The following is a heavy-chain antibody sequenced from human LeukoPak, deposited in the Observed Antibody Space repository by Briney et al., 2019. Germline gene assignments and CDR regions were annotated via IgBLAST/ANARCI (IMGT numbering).Heavy chain of an antibody. Sequence: GGSLRLSCAASGFTFSSYGMSWVRQAPGKGLEWVSAMSGSGGSPYYADSVKGRFTISRDSSKNTLFLQMSNLRAEDTAVYYCARFYFDSSGQNSRAYWGQGTQVTVSA. CDR3: ARFYFDSSGQNSRAY. J-gene: IGHJ4*02. D-gene: IGHD3-22*01. V-gene: IGHV3-23*01. CDR1: GFTFSSYG. CDR2: MSGSGGSP.